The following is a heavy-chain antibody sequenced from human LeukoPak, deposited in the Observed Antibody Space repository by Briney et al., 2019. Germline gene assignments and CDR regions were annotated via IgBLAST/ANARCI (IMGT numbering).Heavy chain of an antibody. V-gene: IGHV3-66*02. CDR3: ASLYDSSGYYSTGWSYYFDY. CDR2: IYSGGST. J-gene: IGHJ4*02. CDR1: GFTFSNAW. D-gene: IGHD3-22*01. Sequence: GGSLRLSCAASGFTFSNAWMSWVRQAPGKGLEWVSVIYSGGSTYYADSVKGRFTISRDNSKNTLYLQMNSLRAEDTAVYYCASLYDSSGYYSTGWSYYFDYWGQGTLVTVSS.